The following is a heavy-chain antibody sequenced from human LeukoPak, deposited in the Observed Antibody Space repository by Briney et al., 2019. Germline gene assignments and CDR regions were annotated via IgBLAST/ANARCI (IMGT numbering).Heavy chain of an antibody. Sequence: SVKVSCKASGGTFSSYAISWVRQAPGQGLEWMGGIIPILGTANYAQKFQGRVTITADESTSTAYMELSSLRSEDTAVYYCARTRPTAYCGGDCYSSGMDVWGQGTTVTVSS. D-gene: IGHD2-21*02. CDR2: IIPILGTA. V-gene: IGHV1-69*13. CDR3: ARTRPTAYCGGDCYSSGMDV. CDR1: GGTFSSYA. J-gene: IGHJ6*02.